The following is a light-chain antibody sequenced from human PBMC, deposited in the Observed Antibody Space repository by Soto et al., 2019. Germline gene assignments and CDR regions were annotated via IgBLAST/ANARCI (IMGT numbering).Light chain of an antibody. J-gene: IGKJ1*01. V-gene: IGKV3-20*01. Sequence: MPQSRAPPSSPAEEGTILSSTARPSISSSLAWYQQNRGQAATLLIYGASIRAPGIPHRFGGSGSGTDFTLTISRLEPEDFAVYYCQQYGSSRWTFGQGTKVEIK. CDR2: GAS. CDR3: QQYGSSRWT. CDR1: PSISSS.